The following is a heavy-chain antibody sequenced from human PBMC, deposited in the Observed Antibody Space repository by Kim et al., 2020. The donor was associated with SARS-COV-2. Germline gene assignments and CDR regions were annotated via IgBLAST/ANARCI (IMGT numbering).Heavy chain of an antibody. J-gene: IGHJ6*02. CDR3: ARGLRRVVTPVDGMDV. V-gene: IGHV1-69*13. D-gene: IGHD3-22*01. CDR2: IIPIFGTA. CDR1: GGTFSSYA. Sequence: SVKVSCKASGGTFSSYAISWVRQAPGQGLEWMGGIIPIFGTANYAQKFQGRVTITADESTSTAYMELSSLRSEDTAVYYCARGLRRVVTPVDGMDVWGQGTTVTVSS.